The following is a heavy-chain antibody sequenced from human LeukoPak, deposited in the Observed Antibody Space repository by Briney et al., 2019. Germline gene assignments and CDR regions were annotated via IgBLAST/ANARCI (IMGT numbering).Heavy chain of an antibody. V-gene: IGHV4-34*01. CDR3: AREDTAMVMGY. CDR1: GGSFSGYY. D-gene: IGHD5-18*01. Sequence: SETLSLTCAVYGGSFSGYYWSWIRQPPGKGLEWIGEINHSGSTNYNPSLKSRVTISVDTSKNQFSLKLSSVTAADTAVYHCAREDTAMVMGYWGQGTLVTVSS. CDR2: INHSGST. J-gene: IGHJ4*02.